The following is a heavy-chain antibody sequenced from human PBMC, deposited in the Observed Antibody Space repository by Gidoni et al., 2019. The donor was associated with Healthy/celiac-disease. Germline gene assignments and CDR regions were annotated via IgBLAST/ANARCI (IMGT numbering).Heavy chain of an antibody. V-gene: IGHV1-69*06. CDR1: GRTFSSYA. Sequence: QVQLVQSGAEVKKPGSSVNVSCKASGRTFSSYAISWVRQGPGPGLEWMGGIIPIFGTANYEQKFQGRVTITADKSTSTAYMELSSLRSEDTAVYYCARDSITIFGVVTGIFDYWGQGTLVTVSS. CDR3: ARDSITIFGVVTGIFDY. D-gene: IGHD3-3*01. CDR2: IIPIFGTA. J-gene: IGHJ4*02.